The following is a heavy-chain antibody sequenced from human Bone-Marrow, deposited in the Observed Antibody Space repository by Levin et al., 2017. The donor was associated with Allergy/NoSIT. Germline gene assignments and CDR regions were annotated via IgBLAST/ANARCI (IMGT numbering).Heavy chain of an antibody. CDR2: IHTDGTGT. CDR1: GFPFSSYS. V-gene: IGHV3-74*01. Sequence: GGSLRLSCAASGFPFSSYSMHWVRQPPGRGLVWVSRIHTDGTGTTYADSVKGRFTISRDNAKNTLYLQMNSLRAEDTAVYYCARGSHYGLDVWGQGTTVTVSS. J-gene: IGHJ6*02. CDR3: ARGSHYGLDV.